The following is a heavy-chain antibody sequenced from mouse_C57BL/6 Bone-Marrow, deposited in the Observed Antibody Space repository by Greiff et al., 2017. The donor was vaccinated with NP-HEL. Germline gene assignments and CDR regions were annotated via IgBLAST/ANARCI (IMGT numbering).Heavy chain of an antibody. J-gene: IGHJ4*01. CDR3: ARRDWDAYAMDY. V-gene: IGHV1-63*01. CDR2: IYPGGGYT. D-gene: IGHD4-1*01. CDR1: GYTFTNYW. Sequence: QVQLQQSGAELVRPGTSVKMSCKASGYTFTNYWIGWAKQRPGHGLEWIGDIYPGGGYTNYNEKCKGKATLTADKSSSTAYMQFSSLTSEDSAIYYCARRDWDAYAMDYWGQGTSVTVSS.